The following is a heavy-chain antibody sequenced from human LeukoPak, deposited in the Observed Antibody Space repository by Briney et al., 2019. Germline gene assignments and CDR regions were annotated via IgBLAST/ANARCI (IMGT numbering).Heavy chain of an antibody. Sequence: ASVKVSCKASGYTFTSYAMNWVRQAPGQGLEWMGWINTNTGNPTYAQGFTGRFVFSLDTPVSTAYLQISSLKAEDTAVYYCARGERFNDFWSGPGDDAFDIWGQGTMVTVSS. J-gene: IGHJ3*02. CDR1: GYTFTSYA. D-gene: IGHD3-3*01. CDR3: ARGERFNDFWSGPGDDAFDI. V-gene: IGHV7-4-1*02. CDR2: INTNTGNP.